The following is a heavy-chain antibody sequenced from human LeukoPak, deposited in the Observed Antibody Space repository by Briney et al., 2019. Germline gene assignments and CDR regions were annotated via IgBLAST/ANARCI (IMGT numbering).Heavy chain of an antibody. J-gene: IGHJ4*02. Sequence: ASVKVSCKASGYTFTGYHLHWVRQAPGHGLEWMGRINPNSGDTIYAQKFQGRVTMTRDTSISTAYMELRSLRSDDTAVYYCGRENYYDGSGSPSASAPIDHWGQGTLVTVSS. CDR1: GYTFTGYH. D-gene: IGHD3-22*01. V-gene: IGHV1-2*06. CDR3: GRENYYDGSGSPSASAPIDH. CDR2: INPNSGDT.